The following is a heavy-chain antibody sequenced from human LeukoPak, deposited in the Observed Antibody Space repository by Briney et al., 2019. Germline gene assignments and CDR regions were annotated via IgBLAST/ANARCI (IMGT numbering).Heavy chain of an antibody. V-gene: IGHV3-23*01. J-gene: IGHJ4*02. D-gene: IGHD2-15*01. CDR2: ISGSVSGT. Sequence: GGSLRLSCAASGFTFSSYAMSWVRQAPGKGLEWVSGISGSVSGTYYADSVKGRFTISRDNSKNTLYLQMNSLRVEDTAVYYCAKVPREGYCSGGSCYVFYFDYWGQGTLVTVSS. CDR3: AKVPREGYCSGGSCYVFYFDY. CDR1: GFTFSSYA.